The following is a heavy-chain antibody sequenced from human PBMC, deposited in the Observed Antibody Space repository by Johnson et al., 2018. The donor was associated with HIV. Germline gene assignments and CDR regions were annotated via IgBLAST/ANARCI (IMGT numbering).Heavy chain of an antibody. CDR3: ARAPQAKGYSSSWYWGHGNACDI. CDR1: GFTFSSYG. V-gene: IGHV3-30*03. Sequence: QEQLVESGGGVVQPGRSLRLSCAASGFTFSSYGMHWVRQAPGKGLEWVAVISYDGSNKYYADSVKGRFTISRDNSKNTLYLQMNSLRAEDTAVYYCARAPQAKGYSSSWYWGHGNACDIWGQGTMVTVSS. CDR2: ISYDGSNK. J-gene: IGHJ3*02. D-gene: IGHD6-13*01.